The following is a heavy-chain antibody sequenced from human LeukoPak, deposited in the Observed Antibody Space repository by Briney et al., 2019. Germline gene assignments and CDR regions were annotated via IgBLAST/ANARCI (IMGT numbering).Heavy chain of an antibody. V-gene: IGHV3-7*01. CDR3: ARDRSRFLL. Sequence: GGSLRLSCAASGFTFGSYWMSWVRQAPGKGLEWVGNINQDGSEKYYVDSVKGRLTISRDNAKNSLYLQMNSLRVEDTAVYYCARDRSRFLLWGQGTMVTVSS. J-gene: IGHJ3*01. CDR2: INQDGSEK. D-gene: IGHD6-13*01. CDR1: GFTFGSYW.